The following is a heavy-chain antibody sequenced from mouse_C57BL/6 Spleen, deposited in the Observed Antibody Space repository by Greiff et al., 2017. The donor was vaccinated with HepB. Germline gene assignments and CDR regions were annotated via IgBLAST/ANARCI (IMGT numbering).Heavy chain of an antibody. V-gene: IGHV14-4*01. J-gene: IGHJ3*01. CDR3: TSNWDRAFAY. CDR1: GFNIKDDY. D-gene: IGHD4-1*01. CDR2: IDPENGDT. Sequence: EVQLQQSGAELVRPGASVKLSCTASGFNIKDDYMHWVKQRPEQGLEWIGWIDPENGDTEYASKFQGKATITADTSSNTAYLQLSSLTSEDTAVYYCTSNWDRAFAYWGQGTLVTVSA.